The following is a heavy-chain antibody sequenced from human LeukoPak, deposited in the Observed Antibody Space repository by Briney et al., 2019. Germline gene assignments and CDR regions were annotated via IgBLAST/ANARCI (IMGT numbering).Heavy chain of an antibody. V-gene: IGHV2-70*11. Sequence: SGPTLVNPTQTLTLTCTFSGFSLSTSGMCVSWIRQPPGKALEWLSRIDWDDDKDYSTSLKTRLTISKDTSKNQVVLTMTNMDPVDTATYYCARDSLSITIFGVPSYYYGMDVWGQGTTVTVSS. D-gene: IGHD3-3*01. CDR1: GFSLSTSGMC. J-gene: IGHJ6*02. CDR2: IDWDDDK. CDR3: ARDSLSITIFGVPSYYYGMDV.